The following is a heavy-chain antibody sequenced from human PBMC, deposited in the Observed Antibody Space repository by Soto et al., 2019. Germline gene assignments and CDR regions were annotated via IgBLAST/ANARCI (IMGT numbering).Heavy chain of an antibody. CDR2: IYYSGST. Sequence: SETLSLTCTVSGGSISSYYWSWIRQPPGKGLEWIGYIYYSGSTNYNPSLKSRVTISVDTSKNQFSLKLSSVTAADTAVYYCARGMVRGASIEYFQHWGQGTLVTVSS. V-gene: IGHV4-59*01. D-gene: IGHD3-10*01. CDR1: GGSISSYY. J-gene: IGHJ1*01. CDR3: ARGMVRGASIEYFQH.